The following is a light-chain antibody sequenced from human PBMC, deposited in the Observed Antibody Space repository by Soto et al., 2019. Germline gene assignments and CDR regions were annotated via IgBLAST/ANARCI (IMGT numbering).Light chain of an antibody. CDR3: QHYSNWPPWT. CDR2: GAS. J-gene: IGKJ1*01. CDR1: QSISSN. V-gene: IGKV3-15*01. Sequence: EIVMTQSPATLSVSPGERATLSCRASQSISSNLAWYQQKPGQAPRLLIYGASTRAAAIPARFSGSGSGTEFTLTISSRKSEDFAVYFCQHYSNWPPWTFGQGTKVEIK.